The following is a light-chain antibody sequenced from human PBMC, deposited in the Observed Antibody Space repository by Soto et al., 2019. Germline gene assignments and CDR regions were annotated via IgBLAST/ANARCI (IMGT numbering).Light chain of an antibody. J-gene: IGKJ3*01. CDR2: GTS. V-gene: IGKV3-15*01. CDR3: QQYDNWPFT. CDR1: QNVNRN. Sequence: EIVMTQSPATLSVSPGERATLSCRASQNVNRNLARYQQKPGQAPRLLIYGTSTRATGFPARFSGSGSGTEFTLTISSLQSEDFAVYSCQQYDNWPFTFGPGTKVDI.